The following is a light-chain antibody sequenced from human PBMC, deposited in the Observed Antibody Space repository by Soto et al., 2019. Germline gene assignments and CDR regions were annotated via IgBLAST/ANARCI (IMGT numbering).Light chain of an antibody. CDR1: SSNIGENT. Sequence: QSVLTQPPSASGTPGQRVTISCSGSSSNIGENTVNWYQQLPGTAPKLLIYTDDRRPSGVPDRFSGSKSRTSASLAISGLQSEDEADYYCSAWDDSLDGGVFGGGTKVTVL. CDR2: TDD. CDR3: SAWDDSLDGGV. J-gene: IGLJ3*02. V-gene: IGLV1-44*01.